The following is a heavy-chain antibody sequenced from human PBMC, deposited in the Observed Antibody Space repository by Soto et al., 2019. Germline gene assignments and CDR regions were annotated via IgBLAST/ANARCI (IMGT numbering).Heavy chain of an antibody. Sequence: VSVKVCCKASGYTFTSYGISWVRQAPGQGLEWMGWISAYNGNTNYAQKLQGRVTMTTDTSTSTAYMELRSLRSDDTAVYYCARDLLAAAGSDFGYWGQGTLVTVSS. J-gene: IGHJ4*02. CDR3: ARDLLAAAGSDFGY. D-gene: IGHD6-13*01. CDR2: ISAYNGNT. V-gene: IGHV1-18*01. CDR1: GYTFTSYG.